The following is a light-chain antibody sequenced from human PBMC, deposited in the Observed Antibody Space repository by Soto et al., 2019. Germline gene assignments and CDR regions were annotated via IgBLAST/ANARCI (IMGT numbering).Light chain of an antibody. CDR1: QNIGTN. V-gene: IGKV3-15*01. CDR3: QRQNGWPIT. J-gene: IGKJ5*01. CDR2: RAS. Sequence: EMLMTQSPATLSVSPGERATLSCRASQNIGTNLAWYQQQPGQAPSLLIYRASTRAPGVPARFSGSGSGREFTLAISSLQSEDFGVYYCQRQNGWPITFGQGTRLEIK.